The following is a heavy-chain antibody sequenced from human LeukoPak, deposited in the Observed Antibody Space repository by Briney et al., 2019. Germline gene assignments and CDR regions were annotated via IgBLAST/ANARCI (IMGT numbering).Heavy chain of an antibody. Sequence: VASVKVSCKPSGYTFTGYYMHWVRQAPGQGLEWMGWISAYNGNTNYAQKLQGRVTMTTDTSTSTAYMELRSLRSDDTAVYYCARDRWSGYYGSGSYYLYYGMDVWGQGTTVTVSS. CDR1: GYTFTGYY. CDR3: ARDRWSGYYGSGSYYLYYGMDV. D-gene: IGHD3-10*01. V-gene: IGHV1-18*04. J-gene: IGHJ6*02. CDR2: ISAYNGNT.